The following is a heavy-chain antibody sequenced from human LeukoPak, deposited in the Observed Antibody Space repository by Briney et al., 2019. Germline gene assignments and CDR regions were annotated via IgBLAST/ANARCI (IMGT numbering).Heavy chain of an antibody. D-gene: IGHD6-19*01. V-gene: IGHV5-51*01. CDR2: IYPGDSDT. J-gene: IGHJ4*02. CDR1: GFTFSRKW. Sequence: PGGSLRLSCAASGFTFSRKWMSWVRQAPGEGLEWMGIIYPGDSDTRYSPSFQGQVTISADKSSSTAYLQWSSLKASDTAMYYRARLLIAVAAFDYWAREPWSPSPQ. CDR3: ARLLIAVAAFDY.